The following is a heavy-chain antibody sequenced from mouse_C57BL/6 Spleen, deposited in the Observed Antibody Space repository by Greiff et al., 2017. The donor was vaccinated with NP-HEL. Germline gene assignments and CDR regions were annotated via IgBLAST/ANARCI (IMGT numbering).Heavy chain of an antibody. CDR3: ARLRAYYSNYGYYFDY. Sequence: QVHVKQPGAELVRPGSSVKLSCKASGYTFTSYWMHWVKQRPIQGLEWIGNIDPSDSETHYNQKFKDKATLTVDKSSSTAYMQLSSLTSEDSAVYYCARLRAYYSNYGYYFDYWGQGTTLTVSS. V-gene: IGHV1-52*01. CDR2: IDPSDSET. J-gene: IGHJ2*01. D-gene: IGHD2-5*01. CDR1: GYTFTSYW.